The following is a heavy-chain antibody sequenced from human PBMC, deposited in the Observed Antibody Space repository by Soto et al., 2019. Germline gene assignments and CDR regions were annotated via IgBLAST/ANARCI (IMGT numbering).Heavy chain of an antibody. D-gene: IGHD2-15*01. CDR2: IYWDDDK. CDR3: AYLPCSGGSCYWFSFSGMDV. V-gene: IGHV2-5*02. J-gene: IGHJ6*02. CDR1: GFSLSTSGVG. Sequence: QITLKESGPTLVKPTQTLTLTCTFSGFSLSTSGVGVAWIRQPPGKALEWLALIYWDDDKRSTPSLESRLTITKDTSKDQVVLTMTNMDSVDTATYYCAYLPCSGGSCYWFSFSGMDVWGQGTTVSVSS.